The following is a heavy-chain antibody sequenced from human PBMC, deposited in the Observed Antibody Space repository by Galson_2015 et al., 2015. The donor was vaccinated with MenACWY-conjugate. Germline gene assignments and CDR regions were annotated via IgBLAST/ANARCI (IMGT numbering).Heavy chain of an antibody. Sequence: LEWVAVISYDGSNKYYADSVKGRFTISRDTSKNQFSLKLSSVTAADTAVYYCARHIAARLQKGLVYYYGMDVWGQGTTVTVSS. D-gene: IGHD6-6*01. V-gene: IGHV3-33*05. CDR2: ISYDGSNK. J-gene: IGHJ6*02. CDR3: ARHIAARLQKGLVYYYGMDV.